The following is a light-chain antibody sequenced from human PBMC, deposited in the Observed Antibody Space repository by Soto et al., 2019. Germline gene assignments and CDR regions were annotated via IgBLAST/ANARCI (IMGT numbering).Light chain of an antibody. CDR3: QQRRNWPIT. CDR1: QTLSSY. CDR2: DAS. J-gene: IGKJ5*01. V-gene: IGKV3-11*01. Sequence: EIILTHSPATLSLSPGERATLSCRPSQTLSSYLAWYQQKPGQAPRLLIYDASTRVTDIPARFSGSGSGTDFTLTISSLEPEDFAVYYCQQRRNWPITFGQGTRLEIK.